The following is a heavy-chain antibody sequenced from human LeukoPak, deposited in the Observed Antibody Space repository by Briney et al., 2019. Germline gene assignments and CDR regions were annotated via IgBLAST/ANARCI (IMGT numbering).Heavy chain of an antibody. Sequence: SEALSLTCTVSGGSLSSSSYYWGWVRQPPGRGLEWIGSIYYSGSTYYNPTLKSRVTIPVDTSKNQFSLKLSSVPAADTAVYYCASLGGPSSWYARLYYYYGMDVWGQGTTVTVSS. J-gene: IGHJ6*02. CDR1: GGSLSSSSYY. CDR2: IYYSGST. D-gene: IGHD6-13*01. V-gene: IGHV4-39*01. CDR3: ASLGGPSSWYARLYYYYGMDV.